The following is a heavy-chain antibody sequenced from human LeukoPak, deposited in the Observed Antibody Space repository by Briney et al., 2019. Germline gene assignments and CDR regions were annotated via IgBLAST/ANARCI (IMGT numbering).Heavy chain of an antibody. CDR2: ISSDSGAI. Sequence: GGSLRLSCAASGCTFSTYMMNWARQAPGEGLEWLSYISSDSGAIYYADSVQGRFTISRDNAQKSLYLQMNSLRVEDTAVYYCVRELAYWGQGALVTVSS. V-gene: IGHV3-48*01. CDR1: GCTFSTYM. D-gene: IGHD1-1*01. CDR3: VRELAY. J-gene: IGHJ4*02.